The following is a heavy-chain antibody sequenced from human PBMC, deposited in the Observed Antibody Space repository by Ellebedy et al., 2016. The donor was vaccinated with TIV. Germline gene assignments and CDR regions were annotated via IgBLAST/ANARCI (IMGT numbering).Heavy chain of an antibody. CDR3: ARPRGGGQFED. D-gene: IGHD3-16*01. Sequence: GGSLRLXXAASGYTFSSYWMHWVRRAPGKGLVWVSRINIDGTITTYADSVKGRFTISRDNAKNTLYLQMNSLTAEDTAVYDCARPRGGGQFEDWGQGTLVTVSS. V-gene: IGHV3-74*01. CDR2: INIDGTIT. J-gene: IGHJ4*02. CDR1: GYTFSSYW.